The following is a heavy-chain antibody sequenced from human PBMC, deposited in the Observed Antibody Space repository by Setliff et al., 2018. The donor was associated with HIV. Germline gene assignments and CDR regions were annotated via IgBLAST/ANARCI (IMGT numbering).Heavy chain of an antibody. J-gene: IGHJ5*02. CDR3: ARVSRLHPFDP. Sequence: SETLSLTCTVSSGSISSHYWSWIRQPPGKGLEWVGLIYYTGIPTYNPSLSSRVTISVDTSKNQFSLKLTSVTAADTAFYYCARVSRLHPFDPWGQGVLVTVSS. CDR2: IYYTGIP. D-gene: IGHD2-15*01. V-gene: IGHV4-59*11. CDR1: SGSISSHY.